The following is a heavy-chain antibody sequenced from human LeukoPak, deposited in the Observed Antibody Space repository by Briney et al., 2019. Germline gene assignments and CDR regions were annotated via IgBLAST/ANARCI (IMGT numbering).Heavy chain of an antibody. Sequence: LGESLKISCKGSGYSFASYWIAWVRQMPGKGLEWMGIIYPDDSDTRYSPSFQGQVTISADKSISTAYLQWSGLKASDAAVYYCARLSSTSQPFDPWGQGTLVTVSS. CDR2: IYPDDSDT. V-gene: IGHV5-51*01. J-gene: IGHJ5*02. CDR1: GYSFASYW. CDR3: ARLSSTSQPFDP. D-gene: IGHD2-2*01.